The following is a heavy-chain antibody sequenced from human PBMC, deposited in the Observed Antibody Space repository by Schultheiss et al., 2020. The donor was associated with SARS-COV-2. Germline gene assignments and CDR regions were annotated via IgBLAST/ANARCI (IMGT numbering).Heavy chain of an antibody. CDR2: IWYDGSNK. Sequence: GESLKISCAASGFTFSSYTMNWVRQAPGKGLEWVAVIWYDGSNKYYADSVKGRFTISRDNSKNTLYLQMNSLRAEDTAVYYCARDVDSSGWYVFDYWGQGTRVTVSS. J-gene: IGHJ4*02. CDR1: GFTFSSYT. D-gene: IGHD6-19*01. CDR3: ARDVDSSGWYVFDY. V-gene: IGHV3-33*08.